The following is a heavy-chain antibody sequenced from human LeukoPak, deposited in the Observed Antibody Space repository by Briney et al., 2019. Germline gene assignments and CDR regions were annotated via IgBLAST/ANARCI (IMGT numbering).Heavy chain of an antibody. CDR3: ARGGYCTNGVCDADAFDI. CDR1: GYAFTSYD. D-gene: IGHD2-8*01. V-gene: IGHV1-8*03. CDR2: MNPNSGNT. Sequence: ASVKVSCKASGYAFTSYDINWVRQATGQGLEWMGWMNPNSGNTGYAQKFQGRVTITRNTSISTAYMELSSLRSEDTAVYYCARGGYCTNGVCDADAFDIWGQGTMVTVSS. J-gene: IGHJ3*02.